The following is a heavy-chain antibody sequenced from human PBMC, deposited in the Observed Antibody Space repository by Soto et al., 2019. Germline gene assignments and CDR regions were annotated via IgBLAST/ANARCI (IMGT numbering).Heavy chain of an antibody. D-gene: IGHD6-13*01. CDR2: IYTSGST. CDR3: ARDRGEQQLVNWFDP. Sequence: SETLSLTCTVSGGSISSYYWSWIRQPAGKGLEWIGRIYTSGSTNYNPSLKSRVTMSVDTSKNQFSLNLSSVTAADTAVYDCARDRGEQQLVNWFDPWGQGTTVTVSS. V-gene: IGHV4-4*07. J-gene: IGHJ5*02. CDR1: GGSISSYY.